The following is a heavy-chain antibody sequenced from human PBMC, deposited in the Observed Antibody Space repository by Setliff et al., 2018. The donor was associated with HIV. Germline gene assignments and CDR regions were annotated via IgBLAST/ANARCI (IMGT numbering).Heavy chain of an antibody. CDR2: IDSDGSDT. CDR3: ARGPQYNFWGGYLGL. J-gene: IGHJ4*02. Sequence: QSGGSLRLSCVASGLTFSNYWMHWVRQAPGKGLVWFSRIDSDGSDTDYADSVRGRFTISRDNAKNTLYLQMTSLRAEDTAVYYCARGPQYNFWGGYLGLWGRGTLVTVSS. D-gene: IGHD3-3*01. CDR1: GLTFSNYW. V-gene: IGHV3-74*01.